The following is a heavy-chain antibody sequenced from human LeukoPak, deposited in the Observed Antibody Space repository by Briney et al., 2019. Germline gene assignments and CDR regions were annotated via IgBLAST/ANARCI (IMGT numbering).Heavy chain of an antibody. Sequence: GESLRTSCKGSGYSFTNYWINWVRQMPGKGLEWMGRIDPSDSYVDYSPSFQGHVTISADKSISTAYLQWSSLKASDTAMYYCARRGYNALSYWGQGTLVTVSS. CDR2: IDPSDSYV. J-gene: IGHJ4*02. V-gene: IGHV5-10-1*01. CDR3: ARRGYNALSY. D-gene: IGHD5-24*01. CDR1: GYSFTNYW.